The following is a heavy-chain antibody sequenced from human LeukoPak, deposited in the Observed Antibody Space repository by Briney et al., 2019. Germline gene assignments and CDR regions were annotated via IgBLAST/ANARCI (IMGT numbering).Heavy chain of an antibody. CDR2: IYYSGST. V-gene: IGHV4-59*01. D-gene: IGHD1-26*01. CDR3: ARGENSGSYYHWFAP. CDR1: GGSISSYY. J-gene: IGHJ5*02. Sequence: SETLSLTCTVSGGSISSYYWSWIRQPPGKGLEGIGYIYYSGSTNYNPSLKRRVTISVETSKNQFSLKLSSVTAADTAVYYCARGENSGSYYHWFAPWGQGTLVTVSS.